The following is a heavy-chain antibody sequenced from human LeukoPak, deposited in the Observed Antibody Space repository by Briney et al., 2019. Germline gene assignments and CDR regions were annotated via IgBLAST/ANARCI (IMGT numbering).Heavy chain of an antibody. CDR2: ISGSGGST. D-gene: IGHD6-19*01. CDR3: AKDKRPAVRATSIDY. Sequence: GGSLRLSCAASGFTFSSYAMSWVRQAPVKGLEWVSAISGSGGSTYYADSVKGRFTISRDNSKNTLYLQMNSLRAEDTAVYYCAKDKRPAVRATSIDYWGQGTLVTVSS. CDR1: GFTFSSYA. V-gene: IGHV3-23*01. J-gene: IGHJ4*02.